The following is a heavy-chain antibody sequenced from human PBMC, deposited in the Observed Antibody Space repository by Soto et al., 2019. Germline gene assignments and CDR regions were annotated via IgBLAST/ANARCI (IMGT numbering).Heavy chain of an antibody. V-gene: IGHV3-21*06. Sequence: EVHLVEAGGGLVKPGESLTLSCAASGFTFGSFTLNWVRQAPGKGLEWVSSISSSSAYIYYAASVKCRFTISRDNARSTLYLQMNSLRLDDTAVDFCARDGLTFGGDWGQGTLVAVSS. D-gene: IGHD3-16*01. CDR3: ARDGLTFGGD. J-gene: IGHJ4*02. CDR1: GFTFGSFT. CDR2: ISSSSAYI.